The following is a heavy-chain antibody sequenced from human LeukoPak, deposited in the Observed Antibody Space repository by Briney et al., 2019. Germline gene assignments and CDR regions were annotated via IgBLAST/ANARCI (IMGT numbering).Heavy chain of an antibody. J-gene: IGHJ4*02. D-gene: IGHD1-26*01. CDR2: IYYSGST. Sequence: SQTLSLTCTVSGGSISSGDYYWSWIRQPPWKGLEWIGYIYYSGSTYYNPSLKSRVTISVDTSKNQFSLKLSSVTAADTAVYYCARWTVGATGFDYWGQGTLVTVSS. V-gene: IGHV4-30-4*08. CDR1: GGSISSGDYY. CDR3: ARWTVGATGFDY.